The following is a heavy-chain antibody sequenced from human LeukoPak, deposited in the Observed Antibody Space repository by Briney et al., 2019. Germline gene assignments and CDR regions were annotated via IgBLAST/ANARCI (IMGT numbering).Heavy chain of an antibody. J-gene: IGHJ4*02. Sequence: SDTLSLTCTVSGGSISSYYWSWIRQPPGKGLEWIGYIYYSGSTNYNPSLKSRVTISVDTSKNQFSLKLSSVTAADTAVYYCARATIEGYPSDYWGQGTLVTVSS. CDR3: ARATIEGYPSDY. V-gene: IGHV4-59*01. CDR1: GGSISSYY. D-gene: IGHD1-1*01. CDR2: IYYSGST.